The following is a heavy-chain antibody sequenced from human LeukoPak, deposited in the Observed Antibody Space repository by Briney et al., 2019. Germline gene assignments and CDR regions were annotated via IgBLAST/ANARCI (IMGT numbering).Heavy chain of an antibody. CDR2: ISATGSTI. J-gene: IGHJ4*02. Sequence: GGSLRLSCAASGFNFSSYEMNWVRQAPGKGLEWVSHISATGSTIEYADSVKGRFTISRDNAKNSLYLQMNSLRAEDTAVYYLARDSSGWYGISDYWGQGTLVTVSS. V-gene: IGHV3-48*03. D-gene: IGHD6-19*01. CDR1: GFNFSSYE. CDR3: ARDSSGWYGISDY.